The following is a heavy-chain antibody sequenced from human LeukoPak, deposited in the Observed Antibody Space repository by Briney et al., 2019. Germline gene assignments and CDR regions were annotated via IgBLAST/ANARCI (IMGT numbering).Heavy chain of an antibody. CDR2: INSDGRST. J-gene: IGHJ1*01. V-gene: IGHV3-74*01. CDR3: VRGGSTHFQH. Sequence: GGSLRLSCAASGFTFSSYWMHWVRQAPGKGLVWVSRINSDGRSTSDADSVKGRLTITRDNAENTLYLQMNSLRAEDTAVYYCVRGGSTHFQHWGQGTLVSVSS. D-gene: IGHD3-16*01. CDR1: GFTFSSYW.